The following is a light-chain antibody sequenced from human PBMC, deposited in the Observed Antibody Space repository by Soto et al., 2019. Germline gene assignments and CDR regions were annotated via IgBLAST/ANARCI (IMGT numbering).Light chain of an antibody. CDR1: QSIRSH. V-gene: IGKV3-11*01. CDR3: QQRSS. J-gene: IGKJ5*01. Sequence: EIVMTQSPATLSVSPGERATLSCRASQSIRSHLAWYQQKPGQAPRLLIYDASTRATGIPARFSGSGSGTDFTLTISSLEPEDFAVYYCQQRSSFGQGTRLEIK. CDR2: DAS.